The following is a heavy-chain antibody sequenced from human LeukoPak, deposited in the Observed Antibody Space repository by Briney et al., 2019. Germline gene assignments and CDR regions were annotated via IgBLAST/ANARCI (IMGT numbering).Heavy chain of an antibody. CDR1: GGSISNKY. CDR3: AGYCTNGVCSDFDY. CDR2: IYYSGST. V-gene: IGHV4-59*01. Sequence: SETLSLTCTVSGGSISNKYWSWIRQPPGKGLEWIGYIYYSGSTNYNPSLKSRVTILVDTSKNQFSLKLSSVTAADTAVYYCAGYCTNGVCSDFDYWGQGTLVTVSS. J-gene: IGHJ4*02. D-gene: IGHD2-8*01.